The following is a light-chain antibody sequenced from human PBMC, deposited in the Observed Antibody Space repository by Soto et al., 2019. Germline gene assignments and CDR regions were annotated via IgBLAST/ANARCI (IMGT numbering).Light chain of an antibody. CDR2: GNN. CDR3: QSYDSTLRGRLG. CDR1: SSNIGAGYD. J-gene: IGLJ2*01. V-gene: IGLV1-40*01. Sequence: QSVLTQPPSVSGAPGQRVTISCTGSSSNIGAGYDVHWYQQVPGTAPKLLIYGNNNRPSGVPDRFSGSKSGTSASLAITGLQAEDEADYHCQSYDSTLRGRLGFGGGTQLTVL.